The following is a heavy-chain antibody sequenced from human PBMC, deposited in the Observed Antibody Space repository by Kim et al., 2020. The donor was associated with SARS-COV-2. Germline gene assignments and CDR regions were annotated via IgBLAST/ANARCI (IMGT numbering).Heavy chain of an antibody. Sequence: GGSLRHSCAASGFTFSSHSMNWVRQAPGKGLEWVSSISSSSSYIYYADSVKGRFTISRDNAKNSLYLQMNSLRAEDTAVYYCARDPYGGDLFYYYYGMDVWGQGTTVTVSS. D-gene: IGHD2-21*01. CDR3: ARDPYGGDLFYYYYGMDV. CDR1: GFTFSSHS. J-gene: IGHJ6*02. V-gene: IGHV3-21*01. CDR2: ISSSSSYI.